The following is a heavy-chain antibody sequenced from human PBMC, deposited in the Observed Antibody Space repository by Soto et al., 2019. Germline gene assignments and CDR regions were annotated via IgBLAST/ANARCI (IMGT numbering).Heavy chain of an antibody. J-gene: IGHJ5*01. Sequence: SKNVSRTCTFSDGSFSSTYWSWIRQSPGKGLEWVGYIYYGGTTSYNPSLKRRVTISLETSKSQFSLRLTSVTAADTAVYYCASLGRYYQSLDSWGPGTLVTVSS. CDR1: DGSFSSTY. V-gene: IGHV4-59*08. CDR2: IYYGGTT. D-gene: IGHD3-10*01. CDR3: ASLGRYYQSLDS.